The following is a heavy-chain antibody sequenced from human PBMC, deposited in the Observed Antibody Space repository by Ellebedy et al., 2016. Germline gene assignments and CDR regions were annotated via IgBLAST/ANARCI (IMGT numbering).Heavy chain of an antibody. CDR2: ANPVLFKT. V-gene: IGHV1-69*04. Sequence: ASVKVSCKASGGTFSGYAVAWVRQAPGHGLEWLGKANPVLFKTSYAQRFKGRLTIIADKSMNAAYMELSSLTSEDTAIYFCARVAGYYDSGGADPWGQGILVTVSS. CDR1: GGTFSGYA. CDR3: ARVAGYYDSGGADP. J-gene: IGHJ5*02. D-gene: IGHD3-22*01.